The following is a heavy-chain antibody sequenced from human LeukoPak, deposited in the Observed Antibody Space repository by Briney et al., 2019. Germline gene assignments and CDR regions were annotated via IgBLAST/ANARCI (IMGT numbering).Heavy chain of an antibody. V-gene: IGHV3-11*01. J-gene: IGHJ5*02. CDR1: GFTFSDYY. Sequence: GGSLRVSCAASGFTFSDYYMSWIRQAPGKGLEWVSYISSSGTTIYYADSVKGRFTISRDNSKNTLYLQMNSLRAEDTAVYYCAKGDCSGGSCYPLPSWFDPWGQGTLVTVSS. CDR3: AKGDCSGGSCYPLPSWFDP. CDR2: ISSSGTTI. D-gene: IGHD2-15*01.